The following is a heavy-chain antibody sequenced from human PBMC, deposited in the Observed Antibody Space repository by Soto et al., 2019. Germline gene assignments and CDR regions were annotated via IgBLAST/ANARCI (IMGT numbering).Heavy chain of an antibody. CDR1: GGTFSTST. CDR2: TIPILDVA. Sequence: QVHLVQSGAEVKKPGASVKVSCKASGGTFSTSTFTWVRQAPGQGLEWMGRTIPILDVADYAQDFQGRVTITADKSTSTAYMELTSLTSKDTAVYYCARDSPIGSTYSGYDAIDSWGRGTLVTFSS. CDR3: ARDSPIGSTYSGYDAIDS. V-gene: IGHV1-69*08. J-gene: IGHJ4*02. D-gene: IGHD5-12*01.